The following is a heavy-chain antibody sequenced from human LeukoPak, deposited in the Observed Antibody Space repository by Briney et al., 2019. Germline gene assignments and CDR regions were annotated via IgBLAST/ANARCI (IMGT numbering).Heavy chain of an antibody. J-gene: IGHJ6*03. CDR2: ISVTGDRT. CDR1: RFTFSNQA. CDR3: ARDAQWLVPEGYYYYMDV. D-gene: IGHD6-19*01. Sequence: GGSLRLSCVASRFTFSNQAMTWVRQTPGKGLEWVSTISVTGDRTYYADSVKGRFTISRDNAKNSLYLQMNSLRAGDTAVYYCARDAQWLVPEGYYYYMDVWGKGITVTVAS. V-gene: IGHV3-23*01.